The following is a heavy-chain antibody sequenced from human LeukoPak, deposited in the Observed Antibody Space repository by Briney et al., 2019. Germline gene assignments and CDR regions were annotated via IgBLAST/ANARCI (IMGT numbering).Heavy chain of an antibody. CDR1: GYTFTSYY. CDR3: AREEQQSYYYYYIDV. V-gene: IGHV1-46*01. J-gene: IGHJ6*03. CDR2: NNPSGGST. D-gene: IGHD6-13*01. Sequence: ASVKVSCMASGYTFTSYYMHWVRQAPGQGVEWVGINNPSGGSTSYAQKFQGKVTMTRDTSTSTVYMELSSLRSEDTAVYYCAREEQQSYYYYYIDVWGKGTTVTVSS.